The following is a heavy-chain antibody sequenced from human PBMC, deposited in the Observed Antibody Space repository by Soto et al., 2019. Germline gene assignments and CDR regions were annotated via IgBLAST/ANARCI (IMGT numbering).Heavy chain of an antibody. D-gene: IGHD1-7*01. J-gene: IGHJ6*02. CDR3: ARDNWNFAMDV. V-gene: IGHV3-33*01. CDR2: IRYDGSNK. CDR1: GFTFSSYG. Sequence: PGGSLRLSCAASGFTFSSYGMHWVRQAPGKGLEWVAVIRYDGSNKYYADSVKGRFTISRDNSKNTLYLQMNSLRAEDTAVYYCARDNWNFAMDVWGQGTTVTVSS.